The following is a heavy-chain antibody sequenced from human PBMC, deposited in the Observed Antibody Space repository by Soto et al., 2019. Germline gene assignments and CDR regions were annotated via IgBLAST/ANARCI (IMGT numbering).Heavy chain of an antibody. CDR3: ARDFGYDDV. CDR2: IGGARSSTI. J-gene: IGHJ6*02. D-gene: IGHD3-22*01. CDR1: GCTLRSYS. Sequence: GRSLRLSCAVGGCTLRSYSSNWDRQAPGKGLEWVSQIGGARSSTIYYADSVKGRFTISRDNAKNSLYLQMNSLRDEDTAVYYCARDFGYDDVWGQGTTVTVSS. V-gene: IGHV3-48*02.